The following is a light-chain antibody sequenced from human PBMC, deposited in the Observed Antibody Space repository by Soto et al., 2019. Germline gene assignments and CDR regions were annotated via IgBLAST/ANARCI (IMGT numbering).Light chain of an antibody. J-gene: IGLJ3*02. V-gene: IGLV1-44*01. CDR2: GSN. CDR1: TSSIGSNT. CDR3: AAWDDSLKGPV. Sequence: QSVLTQPPSASGTPGQRVTISCSGTTSSIGSNTVNWYQQLPQTAPKLLIFGSNQRPSGVPDRFSGSESGTSASLAISVLQSEDEGDYYCAAWDDSLKGPVFGGGTKLTVL.